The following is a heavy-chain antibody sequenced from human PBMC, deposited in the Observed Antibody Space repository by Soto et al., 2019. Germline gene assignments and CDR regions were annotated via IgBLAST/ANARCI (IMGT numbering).Heavy chain of an antibody. V-gene: IGHV4-39*01. CDR3: ARQAVTERNFDY. Sequence: QLQLQESGPGLVKPSETLSLTCTVSGGSISSSSYYWGWIRQPPGKGLEWIGSIYYSGSTYYNPSLKSRVTISVDTSKNQFSLKLSSVTAADTAVYYCARQAVTERNFDYWGQGTLVTVSS. D-gene: IGHD4-4*01. CDR2: IYYSGST. J-gene: IGHJ4*02. CDR1: GGSISSSSYY.